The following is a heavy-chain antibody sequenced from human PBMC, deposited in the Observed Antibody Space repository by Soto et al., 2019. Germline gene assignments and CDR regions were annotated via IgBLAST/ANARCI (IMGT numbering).Heavy chain of an antibody. CDR1: GFTFSDDY. V-gene: IGHV3-11*01. J-gene: IGHJ4*02. D-gene: IGHD6-19*01. CDR3: ARVSASIAVVCEINFDY. CDR2: ISSSGSTI. Sequence: PWGSLRLSCSGSGFTFSDDYMGWIRQAPGKGLEWVSYISSSGSTIYYADSVKGRFTISRDNAKNSLYLQMNSLRAEDTAVYYCARVSASIAVVCEINFDYWGQGTLVTVSS.